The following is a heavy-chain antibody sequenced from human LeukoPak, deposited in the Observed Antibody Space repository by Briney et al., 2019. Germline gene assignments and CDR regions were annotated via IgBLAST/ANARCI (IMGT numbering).Heavy chain of an antibody. J-gene: IGHJ4*02. CDR1: GYTFTGYY. Sequence: ASVKVSCKASGYTFTGYYMHWVRQAPGQGLEWMGWINPNSGGTNYAQKFQGRVTMTRDTSISTAYVELSRLRSDDTAVYYCARAYRDYYDSSGYYDYFDYWGQGTLVTVSS. CDR3: ARAYRDYYDSSGYYDYFDY. CDR2: INPNSGGT. V-gene: IGHV1-2*02. D-gene: IGHD3-22*01.